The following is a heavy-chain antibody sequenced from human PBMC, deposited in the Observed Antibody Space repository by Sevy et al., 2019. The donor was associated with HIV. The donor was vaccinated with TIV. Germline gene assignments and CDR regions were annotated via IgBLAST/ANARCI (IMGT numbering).Heavy chain of an antibody. V-gene: IGHV4-59*13. J-gene: IGHJ4*02. CDR2: IYYSRTA. CDR3: AREFIGYGSGRFFDY. CDR1: GGSISNYY. D-gene: IGHD3-10*01. Sequence: SETQSLTCTVSGGSISNYYWSWIRQPPGKGLEWIGYIYYSRTANYNPSLKSRVTIPVDTSKNQYSLKLNSVTAADTAVYYCAREFIGYGSGRFFDYWGQGSLVTVSS.